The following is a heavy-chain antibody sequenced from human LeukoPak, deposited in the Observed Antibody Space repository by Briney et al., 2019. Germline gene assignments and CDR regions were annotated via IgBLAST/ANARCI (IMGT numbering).Heavy chain of an antibody. Sequence: PGGSLRLSCAASGFTFSSYSMNWVRQAPGKGLEWVSSISSSSSYIYYADSVKGRFTISRDNAKNSLYLQMNSLRAEDTAVYYCARDVQGNYDSSGYYLFDYWGQGTLVTVSS. CDR2: ISSSSSYI. V-gene: IGHV3-21*01. CDR1: GFTFSSYS. D-gene: IGHD3-22*01. J-gene: IGHJ4*02. CDR3: ARDVQGNYDSSGYYLFDY.